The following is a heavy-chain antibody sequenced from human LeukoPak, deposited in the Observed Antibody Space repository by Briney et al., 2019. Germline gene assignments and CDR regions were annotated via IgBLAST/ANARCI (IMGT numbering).Heavy chain of an antibody. V-gene: IGHV4-34*01. D-gene: IGHD2/OR15-2a*01. CDR1: SASFSGYH. J-gene: IGHJ5*02. Sequence: SETLSLTCAVYSASFSGYHWSWIRQPPGKGLEWIGEINHTGSPNYNPSLKSRVTISVDTSKNQFSLKLSSVTAADTAVYYCARGLYLDPWGQGTLVTVSS. CDR3: ARGLYLDP. CDR2: INHTGSP.